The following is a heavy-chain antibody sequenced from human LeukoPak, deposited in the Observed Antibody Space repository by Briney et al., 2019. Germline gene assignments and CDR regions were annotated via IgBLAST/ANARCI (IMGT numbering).Heavy chain of an antibody. CDR1: GFTFSSYW. V-gene: IGHV3-74*01. Sequence: GGSLRLSCAASGFTFSSYWMHWVRQAPGKGLVWVSRINGDGSTTSSADSVRGRFTISRDNAKNTLYLQMNSLRAEDTAVYYCTRGYYYDSSGPNIPFDYWGQGTLATVSS. D-gene: IGHD3-22*01. CDR2: INGDGSTT. CDR3: TRGYYYDSSGPNIPFDY. J-gene: IGHJ4*02.